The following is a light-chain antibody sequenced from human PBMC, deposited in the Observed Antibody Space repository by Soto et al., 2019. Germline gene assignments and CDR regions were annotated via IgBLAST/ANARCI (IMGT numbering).Light chain of an antibody. CDR3: QQLNSYPWT. J-gene: IGKJ1*01. CDR1: QGISSY. Sequence: DIQLTQSPSFLSASVGDRVTITCRASQGISSYFAWYQQKPGKAPKLLIYAASTLQSGVPSRFSGSGSGTELTLTISSLQPEDFATYYCQQLNSYPWTFGQGTKVEIK. V-gene: IGKV1-9*01. CDR2: AAS.